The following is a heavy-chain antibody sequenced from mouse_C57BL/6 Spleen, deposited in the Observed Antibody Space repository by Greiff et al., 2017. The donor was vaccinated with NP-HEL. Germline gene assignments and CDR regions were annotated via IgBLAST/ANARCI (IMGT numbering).Heavy chain of an antibody. V-gene: IGHV1-64*01. CDR3: ARPRYYYAMDY. CDR2: IHPNSGST. Sequence: VQLQQPGAELVKPGASVKLSCKASGYTFTGYWMHWVKQRPGQGLEWIGMIHPNSGSTNYNEKFKSKATLTVDKSSSTAYMQLSSLTSEDSAVYYCARPRYYYAMDYWGQGTSVTVSS. J-gene: IGHJ4*01. D-gene: IGHD6-1*01. CDR1: GYTFTGYW.